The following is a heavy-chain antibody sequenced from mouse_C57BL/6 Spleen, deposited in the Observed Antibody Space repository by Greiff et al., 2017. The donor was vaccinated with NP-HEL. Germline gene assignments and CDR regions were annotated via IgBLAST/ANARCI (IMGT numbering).Heavy chain of an antibody. J-gene: IGHJ2*01. D-gene: IGHD2-1*01. Sequence: VQLQQSGAELVRPGASVTLSCKASGYTFTDYEMHWVKQTPVHGLEWIGAIDPETGGTAYNQKFKGKAILTADKSSSTAYMGLRSLTSEDSAVYYCTPCGNPFYYFDYWGQGTTLTVSS. CDR1: GYTFTDYE. CDR3: TPCGNPFYYFDY. V-gene: IGHV1-15*01. CDR2: IDPETGGT.